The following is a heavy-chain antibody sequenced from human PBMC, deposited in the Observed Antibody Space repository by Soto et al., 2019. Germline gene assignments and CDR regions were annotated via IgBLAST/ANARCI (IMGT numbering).Heavy chain of an antibody. D-gene: IGHD4-17*01. J-gene: IGHJ4*02. CDR1: GGSISSYY. CDR2: IYYSGST. CDR3: ASISYGGFDY. V-gene: IGHV4-59*01. Sequence: SETLSLTCTVSGGSISSYYWSWIRQPPGKGLEWIGYIYYSGSTNYNPSLKSRVTISVDTSKNQFSLKLSSVTAADTAVYYCASISYGGFDYWGQGTLVTVSS.